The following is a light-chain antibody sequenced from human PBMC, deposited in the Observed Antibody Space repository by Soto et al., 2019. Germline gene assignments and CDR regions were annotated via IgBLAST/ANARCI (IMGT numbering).Light chain of an antibody. J-gene: IGKJ1*01. CDR2: ATS. Sequence: DIVLTQSPGTLSLSPWERATLSCRASESLTSGYLAWYQQKPGQAPRLLIYATSTRATGTPARFSGSGSGTEFTLTISSLQPDDFATYYCQQYNSYSWTFGQGTKVDIK. CDR1: ESLTSGY. CDR3: QQYNSYSWT. V-gene: IGKV3-20*01.